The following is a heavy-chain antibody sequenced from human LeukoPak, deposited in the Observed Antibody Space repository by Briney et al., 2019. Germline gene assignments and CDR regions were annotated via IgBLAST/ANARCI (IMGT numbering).Heavy chain of an antibody. D-gene: IGHD3-3*01. J-gene: IGHJ4*02. CDR1: GFTFSSYG. Sequence: PGGSLRLSCAASGFTFSSYGMHWVRQAPGKGLEWVAVISYDGSNKYYADSVKGRFTISRDNAKNSLYLQMNSLRAEDTAVYYCARGQHVVRFLEWLGPYYFDYWGQGTLVTVSS. CDR2: ISYDGSNK. CDR3: ARGQHVVRFLEWLGPYYFDY. V-gene: IGHV3-30*03.